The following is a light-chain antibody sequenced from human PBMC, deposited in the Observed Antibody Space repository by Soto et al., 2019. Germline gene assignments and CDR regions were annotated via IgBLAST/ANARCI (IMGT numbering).Light chain of an antibody. J-gene: IGKJ1*01. CDR3: QQCGSSPRT. V-gene: IGKV3-20*01. CDR2: GAS. Sequence: EIVLTQSPGTLSLSPGERATLSCRASQSVSSSYLAWYPQKPGQTPRLLIYGASSRATGIPDRFSGGGSGKHFALTISRLEPEDFAVYYCQQCGSSPRTFGQGTKVEI. CDR1: QSVSSSY.